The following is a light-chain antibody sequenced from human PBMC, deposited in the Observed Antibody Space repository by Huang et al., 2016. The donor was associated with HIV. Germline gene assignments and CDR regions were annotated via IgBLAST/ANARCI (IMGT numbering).Light chain of an antibody. CDR2: GGS. J-gene: IGKJ2*02. Sequence: IVMTQTPLSLSVTPGQPATVSCRSNQSLLHSDGNTYLYLFLQRPGQSPQRLIYGGSSRFAGVPDRFSGSGSGTEFTLKISRVEAGDVGIYYCMQSLHLRTFGQGTKLEIK. V-gene: IGKV2-29*03. CDR3: MQSLHLRT. CDR1: QSLLHSDGNTY.